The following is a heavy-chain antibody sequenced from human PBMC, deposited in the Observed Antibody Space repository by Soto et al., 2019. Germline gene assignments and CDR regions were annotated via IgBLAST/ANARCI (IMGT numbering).Heavy chain of an antibody. CDR2: IYSSGST. V-gene: IGHV4-39*01. CDR1: GGSISSSSYY. J-gene: IGHJ5*02. CDR3: ARVRIDHEWFAP. Sequence: PSETLSLTCTVSGGSISSSSYYWGWIRQSPGKGLEWIGNIYSSGSTYCNTSLKSRVTISADTSKNQFSLTLRFVTAADTAVYYCARVRIDHEWFAPWGQGTLVTVSS.